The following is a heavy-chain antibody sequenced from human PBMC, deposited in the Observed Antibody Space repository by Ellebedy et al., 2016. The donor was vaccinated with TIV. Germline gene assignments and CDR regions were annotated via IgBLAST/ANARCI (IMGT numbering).Heavy chain of an antibody. CDR3: AKSRHSAAYCGGACYYDDAFDM. CDR2: ISGSGGIT. Sequence: GGSLRLSXAASGFPFSTYAMGWVRQAPGKGLEWVSAISGSGGITYYADSVKGRFTISRDTAKSMQYLQMNSLRAEDTAVYYCAKSRHSAAYCGGACYYDDAFDMWGQGTTVTVST. D-gene: IGHD2-21*02. CDR1: GFPFSTYA. V-gene: IGHV3-23*01. J-gene: IGHJ3*02.